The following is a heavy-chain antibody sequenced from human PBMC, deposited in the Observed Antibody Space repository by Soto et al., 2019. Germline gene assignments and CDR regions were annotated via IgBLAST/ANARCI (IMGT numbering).Heavy chain of an antibody. D-gene: IGHD4-17*01. CDR2: IIPILDRT. CDR3: SVGEDGDYRYPRTDGFGI. Sequence: QVQLVQSGAEVKKPGSSVKVSCKASGGSFGSNSITWVRQAPGQGLEWMGRIIPILDRTNYPQTFQDRVKITADKSTSTVYMDLSSLTSEDTAISYCSVGEDGDYRYPRTDGFGIWGQGTKVTVSS. J-gene: IGHJ3*02. CDR1: GGSFGSNS. V-gene: IGHV1-69*02.